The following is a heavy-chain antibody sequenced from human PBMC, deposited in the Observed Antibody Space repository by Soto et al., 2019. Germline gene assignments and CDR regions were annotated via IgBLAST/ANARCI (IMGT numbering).Heavy chain of an antibody. V-gene: IGHV3-23*01. Sequence: PGGSLRLSCAASGFTFSSYAMSWVRQAPGKGLEWVSAIGGRGVNTYYADSVRGRFTISRDNSKNTLYLQMNSLRVEDTAVYYCAKRGDDFWSAQPKGGAFDIWGQGTMVTVSS. CDR2: IGGRGVNT. D-gene: IGHD3-3*01. CDR1: GFTFSSYA. J-gene: IGHJ3*02. CDR3: AKRGDDFWSAQPKGGAFDI.